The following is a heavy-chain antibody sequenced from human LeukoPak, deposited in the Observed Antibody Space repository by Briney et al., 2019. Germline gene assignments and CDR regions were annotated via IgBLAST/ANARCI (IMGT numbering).Heavy chain of an antibody. CDR2: MNPNSGNT. CDR1: GYTFTSYD. J-gene: IGHJ6*03. CDR3: ARGRGYYYYYYYMDV. Sequence: ASVKVSCKASGYTFTSYDINWVRQATGQGLEWMGWMNPNSGNTGYAQKFQGRVTMTRNTSISTAYMELSSLGSEDTAVYYCARGRGYYYYYYYMDVWGKGTTVTVSS. D-gene: IGHD6-25*01. V-gene: IGHV1-8*01.